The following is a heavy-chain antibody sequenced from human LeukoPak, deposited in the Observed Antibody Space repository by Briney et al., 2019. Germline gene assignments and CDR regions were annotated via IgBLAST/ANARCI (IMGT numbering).Heavy chain of an antibody. CDR1: GFTLSDYA. D-gene: IGHD6-13*01. CDR3: AKRGSSWSYFDY. J-gene: IGHJ4*02. Sequence: GGSLRLSCAASGFTLSDYAMTWVRQAPGKGLQWVSLISDSGGSTYYADSVKGRFTVSRDNSKATLYLQMNSLRADDTAVYFCAKRGSSWSYFDYWGQGTLVTVSS. V-gene: IGHV3-23*01. CDR2: ISDSGGST.